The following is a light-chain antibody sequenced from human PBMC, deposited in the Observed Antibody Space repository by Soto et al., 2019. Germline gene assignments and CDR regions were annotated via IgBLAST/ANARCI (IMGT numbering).Light chain of an antibody. CDR3: QQYYSSPRT. CDR1: QTVLYSSSNQNY. Sequence: DIVMTQSPDSLAVSLGERATINCKSSQTVLYSSSNQNYLAWYQQKPGQPPKLLIYWVSTRESGVPDRFSGSGSGTDFTLTISSLQAEDVAVYYCQQYYSSPRTFGQGTKLEIK. CDR2: WVS. V-gene: IGKV4-1*01. J-gene: IGKJ2*01.